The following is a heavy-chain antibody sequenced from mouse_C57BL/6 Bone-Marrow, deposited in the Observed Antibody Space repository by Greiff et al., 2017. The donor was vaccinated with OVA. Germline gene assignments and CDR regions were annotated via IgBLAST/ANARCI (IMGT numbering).Heavy chain of an antibody. D-gene: IGHD1-1*01. CDR1: GYTFTNYW. J-gene: IGHJ2*02. CDR2: IDPSDSSI. Sequence: QVQLQQPGAELVRPGNSVKLSCKASGYTFTNYWMHWVQQRPGQGLEWIGVIDPSDSSINYNQKLMGRATFTVDTSASTAYMHLSSLTSEDSAVYYCAHYGSRLYLHYWGQGTSLTVSS. CDR3: AHYGSRLYLHY. V-gene: IGHV1-59*01.